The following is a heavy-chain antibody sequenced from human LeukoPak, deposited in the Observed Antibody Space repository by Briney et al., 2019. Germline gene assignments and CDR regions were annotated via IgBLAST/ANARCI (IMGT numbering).Heavy chain of an antibody. Sequence: SVTVSCTASGGTFSSYAISWVRQAPGQGLEWMGGIIPIFGTANYAQKFQGRVTITADESTSTAYMELSSLRSEDTAVYYCAMLVGAIGTDYWGQGTLVTVSS. D-gene: IGHD1-26*01. CDR3: AMLVGAIGTDY. CDR2: IIPIFGTA. J-gene: IGHJ4*02. V-gene: IGHV1-69*01. CDR1: GGTFSSYA.